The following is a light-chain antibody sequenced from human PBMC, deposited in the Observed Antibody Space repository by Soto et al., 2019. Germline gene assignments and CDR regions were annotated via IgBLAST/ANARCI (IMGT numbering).Light chain of an antibody. V-gene: IGKV3-20*01. J-gene: IGKJ1*01. CDR1: QSVSSSY. Sequence: EIVLTQSPGTLSLSPGEGATLSCRASQSVSSSYIAWYQQRPGQTPSLLIYGASSRATGIPDRFSGSGSGTDFTLIISRLEPEDFAVYYCQQYGSSPATFGQGTKVDIK. CDR2: GAS. CDR3: QQYGSSPAT.